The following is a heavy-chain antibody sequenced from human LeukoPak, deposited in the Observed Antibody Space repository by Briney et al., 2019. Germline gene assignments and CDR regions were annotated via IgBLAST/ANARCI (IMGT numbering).Heavy chain of an antibody. CDR1: GFTFSRYW. CDR2: IKEDGSEK. D-gene: IGHD2-8*01. Sequence: GGSLRLSCAASGFTFSRYWMSWVRQAPGKGPEWVANIKEDGSEKSCVDSVKGRFTISRDNAKNSLYLQMNSPRAEDTAVYYCARNANWGQGTLVTVSS. V-gene: IGHV3-7*01. CDR3: ARNAN. J-gene: IGHJ4*02.